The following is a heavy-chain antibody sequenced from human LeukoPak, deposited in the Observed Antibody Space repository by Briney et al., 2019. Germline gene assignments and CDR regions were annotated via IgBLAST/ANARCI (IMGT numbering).Heavy chain of an antibody. CDR2: ISSSGSTI. D-gene: IGHD2-2*01. CDR3: AKDIRGSTSWYGLDY. Sequence: PGGSLRLSCAASGFTFSSYEMNWVRQAPGKGLEWVSYISSSGSTIYYADSVKGRFTISRDNSKNSLYLQMNSLRAEDTAFYYCAKDIRGSTSWYGLDYWGQGTLVTVSS. J-gene: IGHJ4*02. CDR1: GFTFSSYE. V-gene: IGHV3-48*03.